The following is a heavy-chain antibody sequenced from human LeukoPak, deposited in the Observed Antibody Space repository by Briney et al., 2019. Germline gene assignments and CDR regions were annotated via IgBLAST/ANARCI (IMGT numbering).Heavy chain of an antibody. CDR3: ARARAYNWNYYMDV. V-gene: IGHV4-59*01. Sequence: SGGSLRLSCAASGFTFSSYAMSWIRQPPGRGLEWIGYIYYSGSTNYNPSLKSRVTISVDTSKNQFSLKLSSVTAADTAVYYCARARAYNWNYYMDVWGKGTTVTVSS. D-gene: IGHD1-20*01. CDR2: IYYSGST. CDR1: GFTFSSYA. J-gene: IGHJ6*03.